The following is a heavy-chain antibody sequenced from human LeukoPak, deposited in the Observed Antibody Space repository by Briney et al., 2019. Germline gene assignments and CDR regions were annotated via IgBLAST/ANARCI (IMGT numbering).Heavy chain of an antibody. D-gene: IGHD3-10*01. Sequence: SETLSLTCTVSGGSISSYYWSWIRQPPGKRLEWIGYIYYSGSTNYNPSLKSRVTISVDTSKNQFSLKLSSVTAADTAVYYCARVPAHGSGSYYFDYWGQGTLVTVSS. CDR1: GGSISSYY. CDR3: ARVPAHGSGSYYFDY. CDR2: IYYSGST. J-gene: IGHJ4*02. V-gene: IGHV4-59*01.